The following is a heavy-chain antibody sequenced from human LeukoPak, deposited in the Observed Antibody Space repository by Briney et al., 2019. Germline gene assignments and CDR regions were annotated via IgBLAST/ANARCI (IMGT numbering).Heavy chain of an antibody. CDR1: GFTVSSNY. CDR3: WLHYGMDV. Sequence: GGSLRLSCAASGFTVSSNYMSWVRQAPGKGLEWVSVIYSSGSTYYADPVKGRFTISRDNSKNTLYLQMNSLRAEDTAVYYCWLHYGMDVWGQGTTVTVYS. D-gene: IGHD5-12*01. V-gene: IGHV3-53*01. CDR2: IYSSGST. J-gene: IGHJ6*02.